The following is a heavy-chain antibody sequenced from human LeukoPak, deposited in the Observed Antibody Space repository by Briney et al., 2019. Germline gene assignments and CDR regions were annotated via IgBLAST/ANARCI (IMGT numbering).Heavy chain of an antibody. V-gene: IGHV3-23*01. D-gene: IGHD3-10*01. Sequence: GGSLRLSCAASGFTFSSYAMSWVRQAPGKGLEWVAIISGSGSSTEYAHSVKGRFTISRDNTKNTLYLQMNSLRAEDTAVYYCARGHMVRGVIIRGAFDIWGQGTMVTVSS. CDR3: ARGHMVRGVIIRGAFDI. CDR1: GFTFSSYA. CDR2: ISGSGSST. J-gene: IGHJ3*02.